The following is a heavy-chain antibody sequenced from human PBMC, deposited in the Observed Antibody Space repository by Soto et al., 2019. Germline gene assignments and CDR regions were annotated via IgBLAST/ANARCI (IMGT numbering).Heavy chain of an antibody. J-gene: IGHJ4*02. CDR1: GFTFNDYA. Sequence: GGSLRLSCAASGFTFNDYAMHWVRQAPGKGLEWVSGISWNGVSTGYADSVKGRFTISRDNAKKSLYLQMNNLRPEDTALYYCARDNSDYDLDYWGQGTLVTVSS. D-gene: IGHD5-12*01. CDR2: ISWNGVST. CDR3: ARDNSDYDLDY. V-gene: IGHV3-20*04.